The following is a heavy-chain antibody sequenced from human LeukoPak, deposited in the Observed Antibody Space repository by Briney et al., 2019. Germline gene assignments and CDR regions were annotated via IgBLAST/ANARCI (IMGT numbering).Heavy chain of an antibody. CDR3: ASRSRYYAN. CDR2: INHSGST. V-gene: IGHV4-39*07. D-gene: IGHD1-26*01. J-gene: IGHJ4*02. CDR1: GGSVTSGSYY. Sequence: SETLSLTCSVSGGSVTSGSYYWSWIRQPPGKGLEWIGEINHSGSTNYNPSLKSRVTISVDTSKNQFSLKLSSVTAADTAVYYCASRSRYYANWGQGTLVTVSS.